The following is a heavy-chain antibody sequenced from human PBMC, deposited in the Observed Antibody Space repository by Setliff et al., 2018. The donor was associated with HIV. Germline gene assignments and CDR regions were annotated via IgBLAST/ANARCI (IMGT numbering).Heavy chain of an antibody. CDR1: GYNFENSA. CDR3: ARGLHGDCGGDLNWLDP. D-gene: IGHD3-16*01. J-gene: IGHJ5*02. Sequence: VSVKVSCKTSGYNFENSAINWVRQAPGQGLEWMGWINANSGSPTYAQAFTGRFFFSVDTAVATAYLQINNLKTEDTAVYFCARGLHGDCGGDLNWLDPWGHGTRVTVSS. V-gene: IGHV7-4-1*02. CDR2: INANSGSP.